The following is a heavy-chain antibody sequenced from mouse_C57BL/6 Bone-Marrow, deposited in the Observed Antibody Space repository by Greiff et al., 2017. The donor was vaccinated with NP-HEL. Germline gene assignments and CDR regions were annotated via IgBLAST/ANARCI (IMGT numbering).Heavy chain of an antibody. CDR2: IDPSDSYT. V-gene: IGHV1-50*01. CDR1: GYTFTSYW. CDR3: ARHGSSPFAY. D-gene: IGHD1-1*01. Sequence: QVQLQQPGAELVKPGASVKLSCKASGYTFTSYWMQWVKQRPGQGLEWIGEIDPSDSYTNYNQKFKGKATLTVDTSSSTAYMHLSSQTSEDSAVYYCARHGSSPFAYWGQGTLVTVSA. J-gene: IGHJ3*01.